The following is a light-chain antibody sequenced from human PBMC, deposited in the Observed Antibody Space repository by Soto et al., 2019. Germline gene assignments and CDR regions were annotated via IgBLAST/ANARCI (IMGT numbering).Light chain of an antibody. V-gene: IGKV2-30*02. J-gene: IGKJ1*01. CDR2: KVS. CDR3: MQGTHWPWT. Sequence: DVVLTQSPLSLPATLGEPASISCRSSQGLVHRSGYTYFNWYQQRPGHSPRRLIYKVSNRDSGVPDRFSGSGSGTNFTLKISRVEAEDVAVYYCMQGTHWPWTFGQGTKVDI. CDR1: QGLVHRSGYTY.